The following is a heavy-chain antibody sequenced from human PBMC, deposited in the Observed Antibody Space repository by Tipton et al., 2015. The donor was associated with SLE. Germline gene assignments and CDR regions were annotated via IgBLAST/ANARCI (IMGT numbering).Heavy chain of an antibody. D-gene: IGHD5-18*01. CDR2: IFYGGST. CDR1: GDSISGSDYF. Sequence: TLSLTCTVSGDSISGSDYFWGWIRQPPGKGLEWIGSIFYGGSTYYNPSLKSRVTMSIGTSNNQFSLKLTSVIAADTAVYYCARLHGYSYGLNWFDPWGQGTLISVSS. CDR3: ARLHGYSYGLNWFDP. J-gene: IGHJ5*02. V-gene: IGHV4-39*07.